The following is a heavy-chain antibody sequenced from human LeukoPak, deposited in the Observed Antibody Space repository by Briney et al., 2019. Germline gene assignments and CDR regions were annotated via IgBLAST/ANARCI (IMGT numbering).Heavy chain of an antibody. J-gene: IGHJ6*03. CDR1: GDSMSDSY. D-gene: IGHD2-8*01. CDR2: IYASGST. CDR3: ARDIRSHNGPGGYYYYYLDV. Sequence: SETLSLTCTVSGDSMSDSYWSWIRQPAGKGLEWIGRIYASGSTNYNPSLKSRVTLSVDTSSNQFSLTLSSVTAADTAVYHCARDIRSHNGPGGYYYYYLDVWGKGTTVTVSS. V-gene: IGHV4-4*07.